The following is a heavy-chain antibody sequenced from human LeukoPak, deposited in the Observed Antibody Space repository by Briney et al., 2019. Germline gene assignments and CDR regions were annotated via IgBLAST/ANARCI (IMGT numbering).Heavy chain of an antibody. CDR1: GGSISSYY. CDR2: IYYSGST. J-gene: IGHJ4*02. V-gene: IGHV4-59*08. Sequence: KPSETLSLTYTVSGGSISSYYWSWIRQPPGKGLEWIGYIYYSGSTNYNPSLKSRVTISVDTSKNQFSLKLSSVTAADTAVYYCARTSKQLCLYYWGQGTLVTVSS. D-gene: IGHD5-18*01. CDR3: ARTSKQLCLYY.